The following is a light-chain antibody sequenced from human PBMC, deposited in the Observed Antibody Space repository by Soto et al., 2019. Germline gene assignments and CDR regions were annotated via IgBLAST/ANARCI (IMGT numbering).Light chain of an antibody. CDR2: SES. CDR3: QQYGNSRFT. Sequence: LTQSQGTLSLYPGERATLSCMDRQSVSGNYFACYQQKPGQSPRLLIYSESSRATGIPDRFSGSGSGTDFTLTVSRLELEDFAVYYCQQYGNSRFTVGQGTKLEI. J-gene: IGKJ2*01. V-gene: IGKV3-20*01. CDR1: QSVSGNY.